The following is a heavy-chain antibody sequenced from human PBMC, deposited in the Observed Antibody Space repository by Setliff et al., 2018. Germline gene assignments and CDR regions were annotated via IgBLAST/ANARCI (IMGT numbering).Heavy chain of an antibody. D-gene: IGHD3-3*01. CDR3: ARDSRARITIFGVVTNWFDP. V-gene: IGHV1-8*02. J-gene: IGHJ5*02. Sequence: GASVKVSCKASGYTFTSYGISWVRQAPGQGLEWMGWMNPNSGNTGYAQKFQGRVTMTRNTSISTAYMELSSLRSEDTAVYYCARDSRARITIFGVVTNWFDPWGQGTLVTVSS. CDR2: MNPNSGNT. CDR1: GYTFTSYG.